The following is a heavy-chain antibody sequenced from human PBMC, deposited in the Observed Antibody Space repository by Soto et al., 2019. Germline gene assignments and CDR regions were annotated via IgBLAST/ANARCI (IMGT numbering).Heavy chain of an antibody. CDR2: INPNSGGT. CDR3: ARKLELRGSYYYYYDMDV. J-gene: IGHJ6*02. V-gene: IGHV1-2*02. D-gene: IGHD1-7*01. Sequence: ASVKVSCKASGYTFTDYYMHWVRQAPGQGLEWMGWINPNSGGTNYAQKFQGRATMTRDTSISTAYMELSRLRSDDTAVYYCARKLELRGSYYYYYDMDVWGQGTTVPVSS. CDR1: GYTFTDYY.